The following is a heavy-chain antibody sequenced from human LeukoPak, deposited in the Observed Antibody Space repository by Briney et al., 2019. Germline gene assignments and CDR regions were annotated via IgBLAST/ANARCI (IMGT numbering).Heavy chain of an antibody. D-gene: IGHD3-3*01. V-gene: IGHV4-59*01. J-gene: IGHJ4*02. CDR3: ARGEWRNFDY. Sequence: SETLSLTCTVSGGSISSYYWSWIRQPPGKGLEWIGYIYYSGSTNYNPSLKSRVTISVDTSKNQFSLKLSSVTAADTAVYYCARGEWRNFDYWGQGTLVTVSS. CDR2: IYYSGST. CDR1: GGSISSYY.